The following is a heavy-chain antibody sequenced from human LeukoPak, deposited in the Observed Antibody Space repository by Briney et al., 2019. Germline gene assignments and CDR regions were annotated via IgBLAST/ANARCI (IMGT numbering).Heavy chain of an antibody. J-gene: IGHJ4*02. V-gene: IGHV3-23*01. Sequence: GGSLRLSCAASGFTFSSYAMTWLRQAPGKGLEWVSTISGSGGSTYYADSVKGRFTISRDNSKNTLYLQMNSLRAEDTAVYFCAPLVVVTAIQLDYWGQGTLVTVSS. CDR2: ISGSGGST. D-gene: IGHD2-21*02. CDR3: APLVVVTAIQLDY. CDR1: GFTFSSYA.